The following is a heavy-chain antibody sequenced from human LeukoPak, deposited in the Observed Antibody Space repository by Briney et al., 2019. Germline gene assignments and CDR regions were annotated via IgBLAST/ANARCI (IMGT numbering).Heavy chain of an antibody. CDR3: AIGDKYGYPK. J-gene: IGHJ4*02. Sequence: GGSLRLSCEASGFTFSSYSMNWVRQAPGKGLEWVSYISFSSATIHYADSVKGRFTISRDNAKNSLYLQMNSLRVEDTAVYYCAIGDKYGYPKWGQGTLVTVST. CDR2: ISFSSATI. V-gene: IGHV3-48*01. CDR1: GFTFSSYS. D-gene: IGHD5-18*01.